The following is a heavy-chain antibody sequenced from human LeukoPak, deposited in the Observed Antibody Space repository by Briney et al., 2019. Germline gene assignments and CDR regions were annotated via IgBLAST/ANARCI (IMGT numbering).Heavy chain of an antibody. CDR3: VRDGGGTTPYDC. J-gene: IGHJ4*02. CDR1: GFTLSDYW. D-gene: IGHD1-7*01. CDR2: ISPDGRNI. Sequence: GGSLRLSCAASGFTLSDYWMNWVRQVPGKGPVWVSHISPDGRNIAYADSVKGRFTISRDSAKNTLYLQMNGLRVGDTAVYYCVRDGGGTTPYDCWGQGTLVTVSS. V-gene: IGHV3-74*01.